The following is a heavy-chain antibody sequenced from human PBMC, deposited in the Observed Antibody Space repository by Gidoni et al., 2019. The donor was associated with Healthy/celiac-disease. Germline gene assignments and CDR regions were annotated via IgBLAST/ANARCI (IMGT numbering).Heavy chain of an antibody. J-gene: IGHJ6*02. CDR2: MNPNSGNT. CDR3: ASGHGGGSGYYYYGMDV. Sequence: QVQLVQSGAEVKKPGASVKVYCKASGYTFTSYAINWVRQATGQGLEWMGWMNPNSGNTGYAQKFQGRATMTRNTSISTAYMELSSLRSEDTAVYYCASGHGGGSGYYYYGMDVWGQGTTVTVSS. V-gene: IGHV1-8*01. CDR1: GYTFTSYA. D-gene: IGHD3-16*01.